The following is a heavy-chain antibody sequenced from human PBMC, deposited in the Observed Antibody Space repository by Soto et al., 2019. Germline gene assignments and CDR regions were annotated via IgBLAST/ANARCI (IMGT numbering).Heavy chain of an antibody. CDR1: GGSISSYY. CDR3: ARDDEGLNLGY. V-gene: IGHV4-59*01. J-gene: IGHJ4*02. CDR2: IYYSGST. Sequence: PSETLSLTCTVSGGSISSYYWSWIRQPPGKGLEWIGYIYYSGSTNYNPSLKSRVTISVDTYKNQISLKLSSVTAADTAVYYCARDDEGLNLGYWGQGTLVTVSS.